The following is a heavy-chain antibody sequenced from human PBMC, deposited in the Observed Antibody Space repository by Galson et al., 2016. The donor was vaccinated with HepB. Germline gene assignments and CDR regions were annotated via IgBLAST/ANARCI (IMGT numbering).Heavy chain of an antibody. CDR3: AQCSARTDYGDYGNTDYYYGVDV. D-gene: IGHD4-17*01. CDR2: IIPMFDAT. J-gene: IGHJ6*02. CDR1: GVAFNNYA. Sequence: SVKVSCKASGVAFNNYAFSWVRQAPGQGLEWMGGIIPMFDATKYAQKFQGRVTLTADESKSTSYMEVTSQRSEDTAVYYRAQCSARTDYGDYGNTDYYYGVDVWGRGTPVTVS. V-gene: IGHV1-69*13.